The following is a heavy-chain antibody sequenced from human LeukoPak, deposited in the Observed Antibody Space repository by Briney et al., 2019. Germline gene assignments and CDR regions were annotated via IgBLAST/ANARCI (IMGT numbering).Heavy chain of an antibody. V-gene: IGHV3-33*06. D-gene: IGHD3-10*01. Sequence: PGRSLRLSCAASGFTFSTYGMHWVRQAPGKGLEWVAVIWYDGSNKYCADSVKGRFTISRDNSKNTLYLQMNSLRAEDTAVYYCAKAPSGTPYQFDYWGQGTLVTVSS. J-gene: IGHJ4*02. CDR2: IWYDGSNK. CDR1: GFTFSTYG. CDR3: AKAPSGTPYQFDY.